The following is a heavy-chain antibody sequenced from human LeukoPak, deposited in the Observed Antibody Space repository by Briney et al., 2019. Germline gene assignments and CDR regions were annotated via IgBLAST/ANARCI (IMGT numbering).Heavy chain of an antibody. J-gene: IGHJ3*02. CDR1: GFTVSSNY. CDR2: IYSGGST. D-gene: IGHD2-2*01. CDR3: AADIVVVPAAPYDAFDI. V-gene: IGHV3-53*01. Sequence: GGSLRLSCAASGFTVSSNYMSWVRQAPGKGLEWVSVIYSGGSTYYADSVKGRFTISRDNSTNTLYLQMNSLRAEDTAVYYCAADIVVVPAAPYDAFDILGQGTMVTVSS.